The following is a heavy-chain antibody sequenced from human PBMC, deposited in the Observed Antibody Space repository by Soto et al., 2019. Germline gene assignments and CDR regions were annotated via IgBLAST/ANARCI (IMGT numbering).Heavy chain of an antibody. J-gene: IGHJ6*02. CDR2: VSGSGSST. V-gene: IGHV3-23*01. CDR1: GFTFNNYA. CDR3: AKPQSGYYIHYYYYYGMDV. D-gene: IGHD3-3*01. Sequence: GGSLRLSCAASGFTFNNYAMSWVRQAPGKGLEWVSGVSGSGSSTYYADSVKGRFTISRDNSKNTLYLQMSSLRAEDTAVYYCAKPQSGYYIHYYYYYGMDVWGQGTTVTVSS.